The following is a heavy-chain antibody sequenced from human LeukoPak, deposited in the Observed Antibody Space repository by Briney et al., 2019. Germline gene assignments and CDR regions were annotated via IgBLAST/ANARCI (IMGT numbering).Heavy chain of an antibody. J-gene: IGHJ3*02. Sequence: GGSLRLSCAASGFTVNNVYMAWVRQAPGKGLEWVSVIHSDGSTFYADSVKGRFSISRDGSKNTLYLQLTSLRAEDTALYYCVRDRYYYDSSGYYDAFDTWGQGTMVSVSS. CDR3: VRDRYYYDSSGYYDAFDT. V-gene: IGHV3-53*01. CDR1: GFTVNNVY. CDR2: IHSDGST. D-gene: IGHD3-22*01.